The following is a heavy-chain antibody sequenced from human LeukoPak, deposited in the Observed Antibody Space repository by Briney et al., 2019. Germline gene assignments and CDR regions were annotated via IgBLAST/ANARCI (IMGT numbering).Heavy chain of an antibody. CDR3: SRWGSGTFDY. V-gene: IGHV1-46*03. CDR1: GYTFTSYY. J-gene: IGHJ4*02. Sequence: ASVKVSCKASGYTFTSYYMHWVRQAPGQGLEWMGIINPSGGSTSYAQKFQGRVTMTRDTSTSTAYMELSSLRSEDTAVYYCSRWGSGTFDYWGQGTLVTVSS. D-gene: IGHD1-26*01. CDR2: INPSGGST.